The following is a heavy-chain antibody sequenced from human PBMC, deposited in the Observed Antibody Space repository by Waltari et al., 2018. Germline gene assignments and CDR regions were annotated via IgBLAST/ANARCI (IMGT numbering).Heavy chain of an antibody. V-gene: IGHV4-34*01. CDR1: GGSFSGSS. CDR3: ARGVIDYYYYYYMDV. J-gene: IGHJ6*03. D-gene: IGHD3-16*02. Sequence: QVQLQQWGAGLLKPSETLSLPCPAHGGSFSGSSCPWTRQPPGKGLEWIGEIKHSGSTNYNPSLKSRVTISVDTSKNQFSLKLSSVTAADTAVYYCARGVIDYYYYYYMDVWGKGTTVTVSS. CDR2: IKHSGST.